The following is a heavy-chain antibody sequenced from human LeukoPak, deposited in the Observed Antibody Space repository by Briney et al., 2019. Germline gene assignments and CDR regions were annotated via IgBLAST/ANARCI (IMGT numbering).Heavy chain of an antibody. D-gene: IGHD2-2*01. CDR1: GFTFYTYP. V-gene: IGHV3-48*01. J-gene: IGHJ4*02. Sequence: GGSLRLSCAASGFTFYTYPLNWVRQAPGKGLEWISHIRDSGITDYADSVKGRFTISRDNARNSLYLQINSLRAEDTAVYYCSTSRFCSSTSCLFPFDNWGQGTLVTVSS. CDR3: STSRFCSSTSCLFPFDN. CDR2: IRDSGIT.